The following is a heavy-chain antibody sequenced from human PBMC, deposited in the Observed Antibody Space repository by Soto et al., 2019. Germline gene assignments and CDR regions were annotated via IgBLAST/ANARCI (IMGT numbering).Heavy chain of an antibody. D-gene: IGHD5-12*01. CDR2: IIPIFGTA. CDR1: GGTFSSYA. J-gene: IGHJ4*02. V-gene: IGHV1-69*01. Sequence: QVQLVQSGAEVKKPGSSVKVSCNASGGTFSSYAISWVRQAPGQGLEWMGGIIPIFGTANYAQKFQGRVTITADESTSTAYMELSSLRSEDTAVYYCARAHGGYDILRVDYWGQGTLVTVSS. CDR3: ARAHGGYDILRVDY.